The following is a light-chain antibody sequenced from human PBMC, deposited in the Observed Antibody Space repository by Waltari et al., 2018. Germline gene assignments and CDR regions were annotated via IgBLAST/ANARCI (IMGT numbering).Light chain of an antibody. V-gene: IGLV1-40*01. CDR3: QSYDISLSGSV. J-gene: IGLJ6*01. CDR2: ANP. CDR1: SSTIGAPYD. Sequence: QSVLTQPPSVSGAPGQMVTISCPGRSSTIGAPYDVHWYQQLPGTAPKLVLYANPNRPSGVPDRFSGSKSGTSASLAITGLQAEDEADYYCQSYDISLSGSVFGSGTKVTVL.